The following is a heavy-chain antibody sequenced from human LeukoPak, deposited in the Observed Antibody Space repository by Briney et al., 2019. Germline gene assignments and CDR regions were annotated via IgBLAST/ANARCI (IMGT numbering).Heavy chain of an antibody. V-gene: IGHV1-46*01. CDR3: AREGVDYYYGMDV. D-gene: IGHD2-15*01. CDR1: GYTFTNYY. J-gene: IGHJ6*02. Sequence: VASVNLSCAASGYTFTNYYIHWVRQAPGQGLEWLGVINPSGGSTSYAQKFQGRVILTRDTSTSTVYMELSSLRSEDPAVYYCAREGVDYYYGMDVWGQGTTVTVSS. CDR2: INPSGGST.